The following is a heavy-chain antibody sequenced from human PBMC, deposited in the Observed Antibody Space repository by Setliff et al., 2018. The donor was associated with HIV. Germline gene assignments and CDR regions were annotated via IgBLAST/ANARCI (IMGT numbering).Heavy chain of an antibody. CDR2: IYYSGST. CDR3: ARGSGYYYSNFYMDV. J-gene: IGHJ6*03. D-gene: IGHD3-3*01. Sequence: SETLSLTCIVSGDSISSSIYYWGWIRQPPGEGLEWIGSIYYSGSTYYNPSLKSRVTISVDTSKNQFSLNLSSVTAADTAVYYCARGSGYYYSNFYMDVWGKGTTVTVSS. CDR1: GDSISSSIYY. V-gene: IGHV4-39*07.